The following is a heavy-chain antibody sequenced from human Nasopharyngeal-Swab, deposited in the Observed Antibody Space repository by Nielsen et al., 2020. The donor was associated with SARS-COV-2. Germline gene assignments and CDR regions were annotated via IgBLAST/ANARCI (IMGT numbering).Heavy chain of an antibody. Sequence: ASVKVSCKASGYTFTSYGISWVRQAPGQGLEWMGWISAYNGNTNYAQKLQGRVTMTTDTSTSTAYMELSSLRSEDTAVYYCARDPTFIAAAGRQPNYYYYYMDVWGKGTTVTVSS. D-gene: IGHD6-13*01. CDR3: ARDPTFIAAAGRQPNYYYYYMDV. CDR1: GYTFTSYG. V-gene: IGHV1-18*01. CDR2: ISAYNGNT. J-gene: IGHJ6*03.